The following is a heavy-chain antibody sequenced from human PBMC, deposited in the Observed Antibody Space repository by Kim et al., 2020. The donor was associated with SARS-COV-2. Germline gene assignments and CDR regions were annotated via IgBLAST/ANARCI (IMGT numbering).Heavy chain of an antibody. D-gene: IGHD6-19*01. V-gene: IGHV1-3*01. Sequence: TKYSQKFRSRVTITMDTSASTAYMELSSLRSEDTAVYYCARGSGWAFDYWGQGTLVTVAS. CDR2: T. CDR3: ARGSGWAFDY. J-gene: IGHJ4*02.